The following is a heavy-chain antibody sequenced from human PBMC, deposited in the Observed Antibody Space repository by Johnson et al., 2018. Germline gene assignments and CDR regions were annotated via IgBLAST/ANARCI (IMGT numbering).Heavy chain of an antibody. J-gene: IGHJ4*02. D-gene: IGHD3-3*01. V-gene: IGHV3-23*01. Sequence: VQLLESGGGLVQPGGSLRLSCAASGFTFNTYDMNWVRQAPGKGLEWVSSISGGSRYTYYAGSVKGRFTIPRDNPKNTLYLQMNSRRAQDTAIYYCARRYEFWSGPNCYFDYWGQGTLVTVSS. CDR1: GFTFNTYD. CDR3: ARRYEFWSGPNCYFDY. CDR2: ISGGSRYT.